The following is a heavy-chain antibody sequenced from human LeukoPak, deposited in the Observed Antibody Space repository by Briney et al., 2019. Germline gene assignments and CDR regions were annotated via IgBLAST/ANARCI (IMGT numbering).Heavy chain of an antibody. CDR1: GFTFSSYW. CDR2: IKQDGSEK. J-gene: IGHJ5*02. Sequence: GGSLRLSCAASGFTFSSYWMSWVRQAPGKGLEWVANIKQDGSEKYYVDSVKGRFTISRDNAKNSLYLQMNSLRAEDTAVYYCARDLANYYDNSGYYWFDPWGQGTLVTVSS. CDR3: ARDLANYYDNSGYYWFDP. D-gene: IGHD3-22*01. V-gene: IGHV3-7*01.